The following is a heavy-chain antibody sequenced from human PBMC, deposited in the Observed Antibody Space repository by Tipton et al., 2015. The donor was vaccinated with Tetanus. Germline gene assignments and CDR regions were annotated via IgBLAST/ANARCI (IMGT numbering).Heavy chain of an antibody. CDR3: ATPGGGIAARNFDY. J-gene: IGHJ4*02. V-gene: IGHV3-23*01. CDR1: GFTFSSYA. D-gene: IGHD6-6*01. Sequence: GSLRLSCAASGFTFSSYAMSWVRQAPGKGLEWVSAISGSGGSTYYADSVKGRFTTSRDNSKNTLYLQMNSLRAEDTAVYYCATPGGGIAARNFDYWGQGTLVTVSS. CDR2: ISGSGGST.